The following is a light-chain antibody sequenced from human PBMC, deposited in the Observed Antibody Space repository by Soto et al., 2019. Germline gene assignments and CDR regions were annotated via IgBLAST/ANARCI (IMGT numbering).Light chain of an antibody. Sequence: QSVLTQPPSASGTPGQRVTISRSGSSSNIGSNYVYWYQQLPGPAPKLLIYRNNQRPSGVPDRFSGSKSGTSASLAISGLRSEDEADYYCAAWDDSLSGVVFGGGTQLTVL. CDR2: RNN. V-gene: IGLV1-47*01. J-gene: IGLJ2*01. CDR3: AAWDDSLSGVV. CDR1: SSNIGSNY.